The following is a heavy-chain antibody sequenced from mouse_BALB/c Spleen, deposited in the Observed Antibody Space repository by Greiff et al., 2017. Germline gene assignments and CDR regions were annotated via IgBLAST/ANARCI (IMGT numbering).Heavy chain of an antibody. CDR2: INSNGGST. V-gene: IGHV5-6-3*01. CDR3: ARTGNPYAMDY. D-gene: IGHD2-1*01. Sequence: DVQLVESGGGLVQPGGSLKLSCAVSGFTFSSYGMSWVRQTPDKRLELVATINSNGGSTYYPDSVKGRFTISRDNAKNTLYLQMSSLKSEDTAMYYCARTGNPYAMDYWGQGTSVTVSS. J-gene: IGHJ4*01. CDR1: GFTFSSYG.